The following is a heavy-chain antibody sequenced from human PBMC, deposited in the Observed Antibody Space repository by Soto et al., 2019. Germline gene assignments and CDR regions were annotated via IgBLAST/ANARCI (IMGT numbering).Heavy chain of an antibody. D-gene: IGHD3-3*01. J-gene: IGHJ5*02. CDR1: GGSISSYY. CDR2: IYYSGST. Sequence: SETLSLTCTVSGGSISSYYWSWIRQPPGKGLEWIGYIYYSGSTNYNPSLKSRVTISVDTSKNQFSLKLSSVTAADTAVYYFARVYYDFWSGPNPPGFDPWGQGTLVTVSS. CDR3: ARVYYDFWSGPNPPGFDP. V-gene: IGHV4-59*01.